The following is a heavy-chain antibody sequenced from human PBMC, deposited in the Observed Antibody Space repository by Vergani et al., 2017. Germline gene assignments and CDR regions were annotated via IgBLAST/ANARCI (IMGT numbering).Heavy chain of an antibody. J-gene: IGHJ4*02. CDR3: ARDRNFDWLLYGCTDY. D-gene: IGHD3-9*01. CDR2: ISYDGSNK. CDR1: GFTFSSYA. Sequence: QVQLVESGGGVVQPGRSLRLSCAASGFTFSSYAMHWVRQAPGKGLEWVAVISYDGSNKYYADSVKGRFTISRDNSKNTLYLQMNSLRAEDTAVYYCARDRNFDWLLYGCTDYWGQGTLVTVSS. V-gene: IGHV3-30*01.